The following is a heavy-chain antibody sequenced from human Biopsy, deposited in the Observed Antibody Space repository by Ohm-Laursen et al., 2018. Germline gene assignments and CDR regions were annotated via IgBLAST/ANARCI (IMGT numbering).Heavy chain of an antibody. CDR3: ATGPYYDTRFYYNVRPFDF. J-gene: IGHJ4*02. V-gene: IGHV1-24*01. D-gene: IGHD3-10*01. CDR2: FDREERKT. CDR1: GYTLTVLS. Sequence: GSSVKVPCKVSGYTLTVLSIHWVRQTGGKGLEWMGGFDREERKTVYAEKFQGRVTMTEDTSTDTVYMEVTSLRSDDTAVYYCATGPYYDTRFYYNVRPFDFWGQGTLVTVSS.